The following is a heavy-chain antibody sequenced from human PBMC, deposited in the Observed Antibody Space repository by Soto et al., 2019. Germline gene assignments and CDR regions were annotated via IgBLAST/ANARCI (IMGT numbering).Heavy chain of an antibody. Sequence: QVQLVQSGAEVKKPGSSVKVSCKACGGTFSSYAISWVRQAPGQGLEWMGGIIPIFGTANYAQKFQGRVTITADESTSTAYMELSSLRSEDTAVYYCARGPVVASRREYYFDYWGQGTLVTVSS. V-gene: IGHV1-69*01. CDR2: IIPIFGTA. CDR3: ARGPVVASRREYYFDY. D-gene: IGHD6-6*01. CDR1: GGTFSSYA. J-gene: IGHJ4*02.